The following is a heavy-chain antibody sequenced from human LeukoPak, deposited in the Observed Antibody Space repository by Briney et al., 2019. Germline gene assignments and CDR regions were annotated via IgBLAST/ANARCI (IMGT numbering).Heavy chain of an antibody. CDR2: INPSGGST. CDR3: AREGPSEYGSRVAARNDY. D-gene: IGHD6-6*01. V-gene: IGHV1-46*03. CDR1: GYTFTSYY. J-gene: IGHJ4*02. Sequence: ASVKVSCKASGYTFTSYYMHWVRHAPGQGPEWMGIINPSGGSTSYAQKFQGRVTMTRDTSTSTVYMELSSLRSEDTAVYYCAREGPSEYGSRVAARNDYWGQGTLVTVSS.